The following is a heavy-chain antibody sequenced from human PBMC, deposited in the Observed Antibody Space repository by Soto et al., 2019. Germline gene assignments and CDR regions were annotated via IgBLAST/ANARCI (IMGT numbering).Heavy chain of an antibody. CDR2: IYGSGGSGST. J-gene: IGHJ4*02. CDR1: GDSITSGGYY. CDR3: ARDIRGFRRAFDY. Sequence: SETLSLTCTVPGDSITSGGYYWSWIRQHPGKGLEWLGYIYGSGGSGSTLYNPSLKSRITLSVDTSKTQFSLKLTSVTAADTAVYYCARDIRGFRRAFDYGGQGTLGTVSS. V-gene: IGHV4-31*03. D-gene: IGHD5-18*01.